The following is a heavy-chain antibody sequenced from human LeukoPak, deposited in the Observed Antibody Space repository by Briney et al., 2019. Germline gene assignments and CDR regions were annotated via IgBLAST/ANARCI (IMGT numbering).Heavy chain of an antibody. D-gene: IGHD2-2*01. CDR2: ISSSSSYI. J-gene: IGHJ5*02. Sequence: PGGSLRLSCAASGFTFSSYSMNWVRQAPGKGLEWVSSISSSSSYIYYADSVKGRFTISRDNAKNSLYLQMNSLRAEGTAAYYCARDPIYCSSTSCSPNWFDPWGQGTLVTVSS. CDR3: ARDPIYCSSTSCSPNWFDP. CDR1: GFTFSSYS. V-gene: IGHV3-21*01.